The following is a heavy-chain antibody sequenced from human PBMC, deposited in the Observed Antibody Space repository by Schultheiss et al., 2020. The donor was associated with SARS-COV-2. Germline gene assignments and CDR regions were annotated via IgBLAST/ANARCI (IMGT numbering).Heavy chain of an antibody. Sequence: SETLSLTCTVSGGSISSYYWSWIRQPPGKGLEWIGYIYYSGSTNYNPSLKSRVTISVDTSKNQFSLKLSSVTAADTAVYYCARVLGGGAVAGTGDWFDPWGQGTLVTVSS. CDR1: GGSISSYY. J-gene: IGHJ5*02. D-gene: IGHD6-19*01. V-gene: IGHV4-59*01. CDR2: IYYSGST. CDR3: ARVLGGGAVAGTGDWFDP.